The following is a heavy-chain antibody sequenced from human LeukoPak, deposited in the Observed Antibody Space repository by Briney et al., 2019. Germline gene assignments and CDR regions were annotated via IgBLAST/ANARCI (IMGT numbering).Heavy chain of an antibody. CDR2: ISWNGGIT. CDR1: GFAFGEYG. CDR3: ARVDYESSGADFDY. D-gene: IGHD3-22*01. J-gene: IGHJ4*02. Sequence: GGSLRLSCAASGFAFGEYGLSWVRQAPGKGLEWVSGISWNGGITGYADSVKGRFIISRDNAQSSLYLQMKSLRVEDTALYYCARVDYESSGADFDYWGQGTLVTVSS. V-gene: IGHV3-20*04.